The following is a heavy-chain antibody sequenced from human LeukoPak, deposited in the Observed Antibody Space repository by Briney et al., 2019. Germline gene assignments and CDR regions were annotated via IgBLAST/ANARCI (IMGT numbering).Heavy chain of an antibody. CDR1: GYTFTGYY. CDR3: AREGVVPAAVPDY. D-gene: IGHD2-2*01. CDR2: INPNSGGT. J-gene: IGHJ4*02. Sequence: GASVKVSCKASGYTFTGYYMHWLRQAPGQGLEWMGWINPNSGGTNYAQKFQGRVTMTRDTSISTAYMELSRLRFDDTAVYYCAREGVVPAAVPDYWGQGTLVTVSS. V-gene: IGHV1-2*02.